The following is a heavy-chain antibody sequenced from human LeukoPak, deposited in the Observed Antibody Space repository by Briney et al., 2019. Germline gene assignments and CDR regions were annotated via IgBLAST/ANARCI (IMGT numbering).Heavy chain of an antibody. Sequence: GGSLRLSCAASGFTFSDYYMSWLRQAPGKGLEWVSYISSSGSTIYYADSVKGRFTISRDNAKNSLYLQMNSLRAEDTAVYYCATRNYGDSYGAFDIWGQGTMVTVSS. D-gene: IGHD4-17*01. J-gene: IGHJ3*02. CDR2: ISSSGSTI. CDR3: ATRNYGDSYGAFDI. V-gene: IGHV3-11*04. CDR1: GFTFSDYY.